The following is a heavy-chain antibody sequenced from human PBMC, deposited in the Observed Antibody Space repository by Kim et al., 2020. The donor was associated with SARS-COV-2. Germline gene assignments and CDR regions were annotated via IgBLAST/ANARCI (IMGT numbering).Heavy chain of an antibody. Sequence: GGSLRLSCAASGFSISSYWMSWVRQAPGKGLEWVANIKQDGSEKNYVDSMKGRFTISRDNAKNSVYLQMNSLRAEDMAVYYCAGGGGWLIDYWGQGTLVTVSS. CDR1: GFSISSYW. J-gene: IGHJ4*02. CDR3: AGGGGWLIDY. V-gene: IGHV3-7*04. D-gene: IGHD6-19*01. CDR2: IKQDGSEK.